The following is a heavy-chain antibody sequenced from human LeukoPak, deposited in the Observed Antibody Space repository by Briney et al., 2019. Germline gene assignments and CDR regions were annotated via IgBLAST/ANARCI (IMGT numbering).Heavy chain of an antibody. V-gene: IGHV4-59*08. D-gene: IGHD6-13*01. CDR2: IYHSGIT. CDR3: ARGSSSENGVDY. CDR1: GGSIRSYY. Sequence: SETLSLTCTVSGGSIRSYYWSWIRQPPGKGLEWIGYIYHSGITNYNPSLKSRVTISVDTSKNLFSLKLSSVTAADTAVYYCARGSSSENGVDYWGQGTLVTVSS. J-gene: IGHJ4*02.